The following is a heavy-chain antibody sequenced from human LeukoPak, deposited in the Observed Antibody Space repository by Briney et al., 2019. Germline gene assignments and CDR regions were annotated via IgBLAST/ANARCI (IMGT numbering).Heavy chain of an antibody. D-gene: IGHD5-18*01. J-gene: IGHJ3*02. CDR3: AKDRRSWIQDAFDI. V-gene: IGHV3-7*03. CDR2: IKQDGSEK. CDR1: GFTFSYYW. Sequence: PGGSLRLSCAASGFTFSYYWMSWVRQAPGKGLEWVANIKQDGSEKYHADSVKGRFTISRDNAKNSLYLQMNSLRAEDTALYYCAKDRRSWIQDAFDIWGQGTMVTVSS.